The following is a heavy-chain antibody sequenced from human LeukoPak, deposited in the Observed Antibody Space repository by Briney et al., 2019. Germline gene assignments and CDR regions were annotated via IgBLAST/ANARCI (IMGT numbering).Heavy chain of an antibody. V-gene: IGHV4-59*05. Sequence: PSETLSLTCTVSGGSISSYYWNWIRQPPGKGLEWIGSVYYTGSTFYSPSLKSRLTTSVDTAKNQVSLTLTSVTAADTAVYYCARHEANYPDASGKSYVGRIFEYWGQGTLVTVSS. CDR1: GGSISSYY. J-gene: IGHJ4*02. CDR2: VYYTGST. CDR3: ARHEANYPDASGKSYVGRIFEY. D-gene: IGHD4-23*01.